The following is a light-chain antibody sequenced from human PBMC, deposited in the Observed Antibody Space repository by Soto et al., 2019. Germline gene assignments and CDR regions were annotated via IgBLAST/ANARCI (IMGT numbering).Light chain of an antibody. V-gene: IGKV3-11*01. Sequence: EVVLTQSPATLSLSPGERATLSCRASQSVGSYLAWYQQKIGQAPRLLIYDASNRATGVPARFSGSGSGTDFTLTISSLEPEDFAVYYCQQRGSWPLTFGGGTKVEIK. J-gene: IGKJ4*01. CDR1: QSVGSY. CDR2: DAS. CDR3: QQRGSWPLT.